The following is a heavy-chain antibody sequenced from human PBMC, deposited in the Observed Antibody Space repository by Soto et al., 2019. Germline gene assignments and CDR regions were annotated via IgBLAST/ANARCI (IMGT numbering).Heavy chain of an antibody. J-gene: IGHJ3*02. Sequence: GASVKVSCKASGYTFTSYAMHWVRQAPGQRLEWMGWINAGSGNTKYSQNFQGRVTITRDTSASTAYMELSSLRSEDTAVYYCAAADVYDSSGYYYLEAFDIWGQGTMVTVSS. D-gene: IGHD3-22*01. V-gene: IGHV1-3*01. CDR1: GYTFTSYA. CDR3: AAADVYDSSGYYYLEAFDI. CDR2: INAGSGNT.